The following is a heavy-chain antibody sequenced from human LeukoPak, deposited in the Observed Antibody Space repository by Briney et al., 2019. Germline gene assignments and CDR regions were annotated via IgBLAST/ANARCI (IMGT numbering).Heavy chain of an antibody. D-gene: IGHD6-19*01. CDR1: WFTLSDPF. CDR2: FRNKAKSYTT. Sequence: AGGAPGTSRAGFWFTLSDPFFGWVRPAPGKGGGWVWRFRNKAKSYTTEYAASVKGRFTISRDDSKNSLYLQMNSLETEDTAVYYCVRVGSVSGSDYLDYWGQGTLVTVSS. V-gene: IGHV3-72*01. CDR3: VRVGSVSGSDYLDY. J-gene: IGHJ4*02.